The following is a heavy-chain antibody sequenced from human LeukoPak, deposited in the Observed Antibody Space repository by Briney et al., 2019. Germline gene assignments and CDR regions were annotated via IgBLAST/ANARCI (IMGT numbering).Heavy chain of an antibody. Sequence: SETLSLTCAVYGGSFSGYYWSWIRQPPGKGLEWIGEINHSGSTNYNPSLKSRVTISVDTSKNQFSLKLSSVTAADTAVYYCARGRIAARLGVPFYYYYGMDVWGQGTTVTVSS. V-gene: IGHV4-34*01. CDR3: ARGRIAARLGVPFYYYYGMDV. D-gene: IGHD6-6*01. CDR2: INHSGST. CDR1: GGSFSGYY. J-gene: IGHJ6*02.